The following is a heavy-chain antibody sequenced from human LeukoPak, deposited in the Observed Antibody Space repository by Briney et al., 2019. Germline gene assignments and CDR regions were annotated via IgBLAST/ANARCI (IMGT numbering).Heavy chain of an antibody. V-gene: IGHV3-7*01. CDR3: AIPGGSSANWFDP. Sequence: GGSLRLSCAASGFTFSSYSMGWVRQAPGKGLEWVANIKKDGSEKYYVDSVKGRFTISRDNAKNSLYLQMKSLRAEDTAVYYCAIPGGSSANWFDPWGQGTQVTVSS. CDR2: IKKDGSEK. CDR1: GFTFSSYS. D-gene: IGHD6-13*01. J-gene: IGHJ5*02.